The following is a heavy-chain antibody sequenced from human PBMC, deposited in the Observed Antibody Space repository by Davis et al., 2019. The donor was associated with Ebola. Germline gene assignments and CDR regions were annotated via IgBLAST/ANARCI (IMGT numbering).Heavy chain of an antibody. CDR2: ISSSGITI. Sequence: PGGSLRLSCAASGFTFSDYYMSWIRQAPEKGLEWVSSISSSGITIYYADSVKGRFTISRDNVKNSLYLQMNGLRAEDTAVYYCARVWFRDGYDYWGQGTLVTVSS. J-gene: IGHJ4*02. V-gene: IGHV3-11*01. CDR1: GFTFSDYY. D-gene: IGHD3-10*01. CDR3: ARVWFRDGYDY.